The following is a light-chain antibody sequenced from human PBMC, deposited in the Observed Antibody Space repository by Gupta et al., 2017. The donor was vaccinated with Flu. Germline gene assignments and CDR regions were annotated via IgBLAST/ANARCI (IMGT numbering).Light chain of an antibody. CDR1: QSISNSD. J-gene: IGKJ5*01. CDR2: DAS. Sequence: EIVLTQSPGTLSLSPGERATLSCRASQSISNSDLAWYQQKPGQAPRLLIFDASSRAIGIPDRFSGSGSGTDFTLTISRLEPEDFAVYYCQQDGRAPRSFGQGTLMDI. V-gene: IGKV3-20*01. CDR3: QQDGRAPRS.